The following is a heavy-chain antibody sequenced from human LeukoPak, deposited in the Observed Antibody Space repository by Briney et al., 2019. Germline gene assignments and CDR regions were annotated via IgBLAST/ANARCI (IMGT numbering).Heavy chain of an antibody. V-gene: IGHV3-30-3*01. D-gene: IGHD2-2*01. J-gene: IGHJ4*02. Sequence: GRSLRLSCAASGFTFSSYAMHWVRQAPGKGLEWVAVISSDGSNKYYADSVKGRFTISRDNSKNTLYLQMNSLRAEDTAVYYCATYCSSTSCYSWYFDYWGQGTLVTVSS. CDR1: GFTFSSYA. CDR3: ATYCSSTSCYSWYFDY. CDR2: ISSDGSNK.